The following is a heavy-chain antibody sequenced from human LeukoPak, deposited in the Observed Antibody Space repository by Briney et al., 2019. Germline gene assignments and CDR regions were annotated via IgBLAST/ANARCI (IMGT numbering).Heavy chain of an antibody. V-gene: IGHV4-39*01. J-gene: IGHJ4*02. CDR1: GDSFSSSTYY. Sequence: SETLSLTCTVSGDSFSSSTYYWGWIRQPPGKGLEWIGSFSYSGNTYYTPSLKSRVTISVDTSKNQFTLKLSSVTAADTGFYYCARQQQVASPPDYWGQGTLVTVSS. CDR2: FSYSGNT. D-gene: IGHD6-13*01. CDR3: ARQQQVASPPDY.